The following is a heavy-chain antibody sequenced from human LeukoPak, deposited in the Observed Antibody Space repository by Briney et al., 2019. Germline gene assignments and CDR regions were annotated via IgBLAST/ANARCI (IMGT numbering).Heavy chain of an antibody. V-gene: IGHV1-2*02. CDR3: ARGGGMVRGAIPSWLLDY. D-gene: IGHD3-10*01. Sequence: ASVKVSCKASGYTFTGYYMYWVRQAPGQGLEWMGWINPNSGGTNYAQKFQGRVTMARDTSISTAYMELSRLRSDDTAVYYCARGGGMVRGAIPSWLLDYWGQGTLVTVSS. J-gene: IGHJ4*02. CDR1: GYTFTGYY. CDR2: INPNSGGT.